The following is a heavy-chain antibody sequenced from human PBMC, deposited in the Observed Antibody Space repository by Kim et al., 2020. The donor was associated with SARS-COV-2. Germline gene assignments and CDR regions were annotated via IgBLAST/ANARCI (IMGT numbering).Heavy chain of an antibody. V-gene: IGHV1-2*02. J-gene: IGHJ4*02. CDR1: GYTFTGYY. D-gene: IGHD2-15*01. Sequence: ASVKVSCKASGYTFTGYYLHWVRQAPGQGLEWMGWINPNSGGTKSAQKFQGRVTMTRDTSISTAYMELSRLRFDDTAVYYCARDGVRCSGGSCYSDYWGQGTLVTVSS. CDR3: ARDGVRCSGGSCYSDY. CDR2: INPNSGGT.